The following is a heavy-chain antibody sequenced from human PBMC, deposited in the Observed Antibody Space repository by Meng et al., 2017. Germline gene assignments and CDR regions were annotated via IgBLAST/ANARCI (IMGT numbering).Heavy chain of an antibody. D-gene: IGHD6-13*01. CDR1: GYTFTSYD. Sequence: ASVKVSCKASGYTFTSYDINWVRQATGQGLEWMGWMNPNSGNTGYAQKFQGRVTITTDESTSTAYMELSSLRSEDTAVYYCARGVFSSSSMALFDYWGQGTLVTVSS. J-gene: IGHJ4*02. V-gene: IGHV1-8*01. CDR3: ARGVFSSSSMALFDY. CDR2: MNPNSGNT.